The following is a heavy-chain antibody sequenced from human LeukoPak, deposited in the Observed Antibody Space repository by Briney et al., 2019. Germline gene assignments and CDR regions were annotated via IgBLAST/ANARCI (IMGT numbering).Heavy chain of an antibody. CDR1: GYSISSGCY. V-gene: IGHV4-38-2*01. CDR3: ARVGRYCSGGSCFTRYYFDY. CDR2: IYHSGST. Sequence: SETLSLTCAVSGYSISSGCYWGWIRQPPGKGLEWIGSIYHSGSTYYNPSLKSRVTISVDTSKNQFSLKLSSATAADTAVYYCARVGRYCSGGSCFTRYYFDYWGQGTLVTVSS. D-gene: IGHD2-15*01. J-gene: IGHJ4*02.